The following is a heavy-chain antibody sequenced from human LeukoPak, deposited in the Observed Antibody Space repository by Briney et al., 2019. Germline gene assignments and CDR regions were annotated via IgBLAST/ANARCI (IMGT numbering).Heavy chain of an antibody. V-gene: IGHV4-38-2*02. J-gene: IGHJ6*04. CDR2: IYHSGST. CDR3: ARESDGSAPHMDV. CDR1: GYSISSGYY. D-gene: IGHD3-10*01. Sequence: SETLSLTCAVSGYSISSGYYWGWIRQPPGKGLEWIGSIYHSGSTYYNPSLKSRVTISVDTSKNQFSLKLSSVTAADTAVYYCARESDGSAPHMDVWGKGTTVTVSS.